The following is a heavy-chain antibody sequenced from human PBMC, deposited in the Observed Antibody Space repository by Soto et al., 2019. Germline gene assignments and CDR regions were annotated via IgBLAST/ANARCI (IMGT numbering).Heavy chain of an antibody. CDR2: ISPDGINK. V-gene: IGHV3-30*18. Sequence: QVQLVESGGGVVQPGGPRRLSCAVSGFPFSDYGRHWVRRAPGKGLGWVAVISPDGINKYYPDSLRGRFTISRDNSKNTLYLQMSSLRGEDTAVYYCVKPSGWYPDYWGQGTHVTVSS. CDR1: GFPFSDYG. D-gene: IGHD6-19*01. CDR3: VKPSGWYPDY. J-gene: IGHJ4*02.